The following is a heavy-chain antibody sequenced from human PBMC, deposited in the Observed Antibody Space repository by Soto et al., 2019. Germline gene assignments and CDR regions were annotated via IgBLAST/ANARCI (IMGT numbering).Heavy chain of an antibody. V-gene: IGHV2-70*01. D-gene: IGHD3-9*01. Sequence: MGVSWIRQPPGKALEWLALIDWDDDKYYSTSLKTRLTISKDTSKNQVVLTMTNMDPVDTATYYCARAPKGLRYFDYWGQGTLVTVSS. J-gene: IGHJ4*02. CDR3: ARAPKGLRYFDY. CDR2: IDWDDDK. CDR1: MG.